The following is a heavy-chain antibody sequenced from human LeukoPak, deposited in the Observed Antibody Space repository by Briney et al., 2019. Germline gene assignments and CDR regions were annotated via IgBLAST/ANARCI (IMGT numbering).Heavy chain of an antibody. CDR3: AELGITMIGGV. CDR1: GFTFNSYG. V-gene: IGHV3-23*01. Sequence: PGGSLRLSCAASGFTFNSYGMSWVRQAPGKGLEWVSAISDRGGSTYYADSVKGRFTISRDNSKNTLYLQMDSLRAEDTAVYYCAELGITMIGGVWGKGTTVTISS. CDR2: ISDRGGST. D-gene: IGHD3-10*02. J-gene: IGHJ6*04.